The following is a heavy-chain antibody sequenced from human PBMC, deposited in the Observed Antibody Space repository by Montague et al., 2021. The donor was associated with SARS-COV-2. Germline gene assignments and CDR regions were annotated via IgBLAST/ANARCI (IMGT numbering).Heavy chain of an antibody. V-gene: IGHV4-61*02. CDR2: LYTSECT. Sequence: TLSLTCTVSASTNSSAIYYRTPSWKPAWKGPASIGCLYTSECTKHXPSSKSRVTIPVDTSKNQFSLKLSSVTAADTALYYCARESLHLTGYYNDYFDYW. D-gene: IGHD3-9*01. J-gene: IGHJ4*01. CDR1: ASTNSSAIYY. CDR3: ARESLHLTGYYNDYFDY.